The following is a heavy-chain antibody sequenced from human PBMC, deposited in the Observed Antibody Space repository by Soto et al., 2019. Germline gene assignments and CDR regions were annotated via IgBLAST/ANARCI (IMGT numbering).Heavy chain of an antibody. J-gene: IGHJ4*02. Sequence: SDTLSLTCTVSFGSISSISYYCRYILQPPGKGLEWIGSIYYSGSTYYNPSLKSRVTISVDTSKNQFSLKLSSVTAADTAVYYCARQYSSSSEVDYWGQGTLVTVSS. CDR3: ARQYSSSSEVDY. V-gene: IGHV4-39*01. CDR2: IYYSGST. CDR1: FGSISSISYY. D-gene: IGHD6-6*01.